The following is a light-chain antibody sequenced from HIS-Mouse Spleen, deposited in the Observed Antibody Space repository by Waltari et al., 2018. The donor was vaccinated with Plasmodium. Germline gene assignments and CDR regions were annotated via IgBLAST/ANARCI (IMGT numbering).Light chain of an antibody. CDR2: KDR. V-gene: IGLV3-25*03. CDR1: ALPKQY. J-gene: IGLJ1*01. Sequence: SYELTQPPSVSVSPGQTARIPCSGHALPKQYAYWYQQKPGQAPVRVLYKDRERPSGIPERFSGSSSGTTVTLTISGVQAEDEADYYCQSADSSGTYVFGTGTKVTVL. CDR3: QSADSSGTYV.